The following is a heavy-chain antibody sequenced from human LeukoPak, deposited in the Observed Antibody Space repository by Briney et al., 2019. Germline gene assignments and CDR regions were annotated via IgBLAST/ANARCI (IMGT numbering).Heavy chain of an antibody. Sequence: GGSLRLSCAASGFTFSDYSMSWIRQAPGKGLEWISSISSSSGNNIYYADSVKGRFSISRDNAKNSLYLQMNSLRAEDTAVYYCARAKSVARGWFDPWGQGTLVTVSS. D-gene: IGHD3-3*01. J-gene: IGHJ5*02. CDR2: ISSSSGNNI. CDR3: ARAKSVARGWFDP. V-gene: IGHV3-11*04. CDR1: GFTFSDYS.